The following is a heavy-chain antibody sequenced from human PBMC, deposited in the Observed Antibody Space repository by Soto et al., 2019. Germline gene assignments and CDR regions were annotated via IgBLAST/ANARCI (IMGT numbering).Heavy chain of an antibody. CDR3: ARALGSGSDPYYFRC. CDR1: GYLISSGYY. CDR2: IDYSGRT. Sequence: ETLSLTCSVSGYLISSGYYWGWVRQTPGKGLEWLGSIDYSGRTYKNPSLKSRASASVDLSKNQFSLNLRSVTAADTAVYFCARALGSGSDPYYFRCRGRGTRVTLSS. D-gene: IGHD3-22*01. V-gene: IGHV4-38-2*02. J-gene: IGHJ6*02.